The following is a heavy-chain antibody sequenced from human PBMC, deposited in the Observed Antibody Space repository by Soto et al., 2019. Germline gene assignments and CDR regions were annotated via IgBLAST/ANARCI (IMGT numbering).Heavy chain of an antibody. CDR1: GGTISGYY. J-gene: IGHJ5*02. D-gene: IGHD3-3*01. CDR2: IYSGGNT. Sequence: SETLSLTCSVSGGTISGYYWTWIRQPAGKGLEWIGRIYSGGNTKYNPSLQSRVTMSLDTSNNQFSLRLTSVTAADTAVYYCARGQRFSDWFDPWGQGTLVTVSS. CDR3: ARGQRFSDWFDP. V-gene: IGHV4-4*07.